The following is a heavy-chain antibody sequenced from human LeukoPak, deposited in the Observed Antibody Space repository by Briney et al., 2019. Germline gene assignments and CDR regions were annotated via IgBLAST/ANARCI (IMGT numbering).Heavy chain of an antibody. CDR3: ARIRDGYNDAYDI. V-gene: IGHV1-46*03. CDR1: GYTFTNSY. J-gene: IGHJ3*02. CDR2: INPAGGNT. D-gene: IGHD5-24*01. Sequence: ASVKASCKASGYTFTNSYINWVRQAPGQVLEWRGLINPAGGNTTYAQNFQGRVTLTWDTSTSTVYMELSSLTSEDTAIYYCARIRDGYNDAYDIWGQGTVVTVPS.